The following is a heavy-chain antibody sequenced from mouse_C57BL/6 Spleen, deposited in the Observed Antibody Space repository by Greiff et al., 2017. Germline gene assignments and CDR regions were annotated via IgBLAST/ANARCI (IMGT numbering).Heavy chain of an antibody. Sequence: QVQLKQPGAELVMPGASVKLSCKASGYTFTSYWMHWVKQRPGQGLEWIGEIDPSDSYTNYNQKFKGKSTLTVDKSSSTAYMQLSSLTSEDSAVYYCARGGASPRAFAYWGQGTLVTVSA. CDR3: ARGGASPRAFAY. V-gene: IGHV1-69*01. CDR1: GYTFTSYW. D-gene: IGHD6-2*01. CDR2: IDPSDSYT. J-gene: IGHJ3*01.